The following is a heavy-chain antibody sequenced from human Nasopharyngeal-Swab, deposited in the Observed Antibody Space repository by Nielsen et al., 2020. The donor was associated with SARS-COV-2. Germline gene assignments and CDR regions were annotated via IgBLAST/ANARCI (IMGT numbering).Heavy chain of an antibody. D-gene: IGHD4-17*01. V-gene: IGHV3-21*01. CDR3: AREPAGSYGDFDY. J-gene: IGHJ4*02. CDR2: ISTSSTNL. Sequence: WIRQPPGKGLEWVSSISTSSTNLYYADSVKGRFTISRDNARNSLYLQMNSLRVEDTAVYYCAREPAGSYGDFDYWGQGILVTVSS.